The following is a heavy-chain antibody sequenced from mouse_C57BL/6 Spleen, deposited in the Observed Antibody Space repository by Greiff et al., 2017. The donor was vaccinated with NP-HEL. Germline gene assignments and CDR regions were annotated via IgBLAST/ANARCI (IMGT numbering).Heavy chain of an antibody. CDR2: IHPNSGST. CDR1: GYTFTGYW. V-gene: IGHV1-64*01. Sequence: QVQLQQPGAELVKPGASVKLSCKASGYTFTGYWMHWVKQRPGQGLEWIGMIHPNSGSTNYNEKFKSKATLTVDKSSSTAYMQLSSLTSEDSAVYYCARETAQATGFAYWGQGTLVTVSA. CDR3: ARETAQATGFAY. D-gene: IGHD3-2*02. J-gene: IGHJ3*01.